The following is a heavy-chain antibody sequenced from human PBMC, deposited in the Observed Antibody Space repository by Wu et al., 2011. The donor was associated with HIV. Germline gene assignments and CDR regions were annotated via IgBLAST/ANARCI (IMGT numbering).Heavy chain of an antibody. Sequence: QVQLVQSGAEVKKPGASVKVSCKASGYTFSNSDINWVRQAPGQGLEWVGWINPNTGNTGYGEKFQGRVTIHADEQTTTVYMELSSLRFDDTATYYCASLCGSNSWDRNSYKNYDLDVWGKGTTVTVSS. CDR1: GYTFSNSD. CDR3: ASLCGSNSWDRNSYKNYDLDV. V-gene: IGHV1-8*02. CDR2: INPNTGNT. D-gene: IGHD2-2*01. J-gene: IGHJ6*03.